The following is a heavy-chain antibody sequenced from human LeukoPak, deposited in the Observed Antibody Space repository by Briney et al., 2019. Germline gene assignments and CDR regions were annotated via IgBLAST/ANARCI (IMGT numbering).Heavy chain of an antibody. CDR3: ARALERYYFDS. CDR2: TYYISHWFH. D-gene: IGHD1-1*01. V-gene: IGHV6-1*01. J-gene: IGHJ4*02. CDR1: GHSVSTNSGG. Sequence: SQTLSLTCALSGHSVSTNSGGWNWLRQSPSRGLEWLARTYYISHWFHDYAVSVKVRIIIRSDTSNNQFALHLNSVTPDDTAVYYCARALERYYFDSWGQGTLVTVSS.